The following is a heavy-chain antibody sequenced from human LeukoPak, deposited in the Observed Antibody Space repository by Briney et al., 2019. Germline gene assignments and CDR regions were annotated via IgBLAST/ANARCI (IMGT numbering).Heavy chain of an antibody. J-gene: IGHJ6*02. CDR3: AKSGGLSGSGRLAMDV. D-gene: IGHD3-10*01. V-gene: IGHV3-23*01. CDR2: ISDSGGST. CDR1: GFTFSTYA. Sequence: PGGSLRLSCAASGFTFSTYAMSWVRLAPGKGLEWVSGISDSGGSTYYADSVKGRFTSSRDNSNNTLYAQMNSLRVEDTAVYYCAKSGGLSGSGRLAMDVWGQGTTVTVSS.